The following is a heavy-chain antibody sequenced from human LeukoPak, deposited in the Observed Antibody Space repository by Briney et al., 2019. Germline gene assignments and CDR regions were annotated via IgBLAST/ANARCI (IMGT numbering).Heavy chain of an antibody. J-gene: IGHJ4*02. CDR2: ISGSGGST. CDR3: ARQVYCGGDCYPYYFDY. V-gene: IGHV3-23*01. D-gene: IGHD2-21*02. CDR1: GFTFSSYA. Sequence: GRSLRLSCAASGFTFSSYAMSWVRQAPGKGLEWVSAISGSGGSTYYADSVKGRFTISRDNSKNTLYLQMNSLRAEDTAVYYCARQVYCGGDCYPYYFDYWGQGTLVTVSS.